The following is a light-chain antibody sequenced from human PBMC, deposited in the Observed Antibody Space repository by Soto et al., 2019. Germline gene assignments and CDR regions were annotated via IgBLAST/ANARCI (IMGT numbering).Light chain of an antibody. J-gene: IGKJ4*01. CDR3: QQYNNWPPLT. Sequence: EIVMTQSPATLSVSPGERVTLSCRASQSVSTDLAWYRQRPGQAPRLLIFGASTRATGTPARFSGSGSGTEFTLTISSLQSEDFAVYYCQQYNNWPPLTFGGRTKVEIK. CDR2: GAS. CDR1: QSVSTD. V-gene: IGKV3D-15*01.